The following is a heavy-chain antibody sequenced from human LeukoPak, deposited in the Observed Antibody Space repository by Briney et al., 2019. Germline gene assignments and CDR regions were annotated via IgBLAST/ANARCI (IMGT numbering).Heavy chain of an antibody. CDR2: IKQDGSEK. Sequence: GGSLRLSCAASGFTFSSYWMSWVRQAPGKGLEWVANIKQDGSEKYYVDSVKGRFTISRDNAKNSLYLQMNSLRAEDTAVYYCARDPVPYSSGRMDVWGQGTTVTVSS. CDR3: ARDPVPYSSGRMDV. CDR1: GFTFSSYW. J-gene: IGHJ6*02. V-gene: IGHV3-7*01. D-gene: IGHD6-19*01.